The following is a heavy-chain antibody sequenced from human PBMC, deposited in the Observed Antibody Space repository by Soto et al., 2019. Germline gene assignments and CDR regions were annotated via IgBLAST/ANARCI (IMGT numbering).Heavy chain of an antibody. V-gene: IGHV1-8*02. J-gene: IGHJ5*02. D-gene: IGHD2-2*01. Sequence: QEQLVQSAAEVKKPGASVKVSCMTSGYTFNDYEINWVRQATGQGLEWMGWMNPNSGETGYAQRFQGRVTMTTRSTLSTAYLELSSLTSDDTAVYYCARIAMPARPRWYNWFDPWGQGTLVTVSS. CDR2: MNPNSGET. CDR1: GYTFNDYE. CDR3: ARIAMPARPRWYNWFDP.